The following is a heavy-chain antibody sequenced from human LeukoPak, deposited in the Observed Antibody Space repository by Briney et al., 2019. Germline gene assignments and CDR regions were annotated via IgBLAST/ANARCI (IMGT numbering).Heavy chain of an antibody. CDR3: ARAYYYDSSGYSGASNWLHP. CDR1: GDSVSSAAYY. D-gene: IGHD3-22*01. J-gene: IGHJ5*02. CDR2: IYYSGTT. Sequence: PSETLSLTCTVSGDSVSSAAYYWGWIRQHPGKGLEWIRHIYYSGTTYFNPSLKSRATISVDTSKNQFSMKLTSVTAADTAVYYCARAYYYDSSGYSGASNWLHPWGQGTLVTVSS. V-gene: IGHV4-31*03.